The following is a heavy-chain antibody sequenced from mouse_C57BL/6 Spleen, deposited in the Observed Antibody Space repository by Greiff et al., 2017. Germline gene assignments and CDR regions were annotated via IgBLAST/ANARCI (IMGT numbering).Heavy chain of an antibody. CDR3: ARLGGYPYYFDY. V-gene: IGHV1-62-2*01. J-gene: IGHJ2*01. D-gene: IGHD2-2*01. CDR1: GYTFTEYT. CDR2: FYPGSGSI. Sequence: QVHVKQSGAELVKPGASVKLSCKASGYTFTEYTIHWVKQRPGQGLEWIGWFYPGSGSIKYNEKFKDKATLTADKSSSTAYMELSRLTSEDSAVYYCARLGGYPYYFDYWGQGTTLTVSS.